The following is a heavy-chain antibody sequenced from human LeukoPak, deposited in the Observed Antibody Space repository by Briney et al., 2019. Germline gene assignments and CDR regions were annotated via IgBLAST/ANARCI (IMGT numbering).Heavy chain of an antibody. CDR2: IYYSGGT. Sequence: SETLSLTCIVSGDSISSYYWSWIRQPPGKGLEWIGYIYYSGGTNYNPSLKSRVTISVDASKNHFSLKLSSVTAADTAVYYCARDRSLGIIDYWGQGHLVIVSS. D-gene: IGHD3-16*01. CDR1: GDSISSYY. V-gene: IGHV4-59*01. CDR3: ARDRSLGIIDY. J-gene: IGHJ4*02.